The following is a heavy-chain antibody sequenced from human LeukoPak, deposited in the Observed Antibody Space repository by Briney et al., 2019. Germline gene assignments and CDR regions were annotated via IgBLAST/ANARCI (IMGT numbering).Heavy chain of an antibody. CDR1: GYSISSNDL. V-gene: IGHV4-28*01. CDR2: IFYAGST. Sequence: SETLSLTCAVSGYSISSNDLWGWIRQPPGRGLEWIGYIFYAGSTYYNPSLKSRVTMSVDTSKNQFSLRLRSVTAVDTAVYYCARIGPILGAAWVDYWGQGTQVSVSS. CDR3: ARIGPILGAAWVDY. J-gene: IGHJ4*02. D-gene: IGHD3-3*02.